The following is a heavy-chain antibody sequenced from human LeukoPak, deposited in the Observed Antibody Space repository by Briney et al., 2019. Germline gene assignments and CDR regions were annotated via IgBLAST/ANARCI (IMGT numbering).Heavy chain of an antibody. Sequence: SETLSLTCTVSGGSISSYYWSWIRQPPGKGLEWIGYISDSGSTNYSSPLESRITISLDTSKNQFSLKLTSLTAADTAVYYCARATTTYYFDSWGQGILVTVSS. CDR2: ISDSGST. J-gene: IGHJ4*02. CDR1: GGSISSYY. V-gene: IGHV4-59*01. CDR3: ARATTTYYFDS. D-gene: IGHD4-11*01.